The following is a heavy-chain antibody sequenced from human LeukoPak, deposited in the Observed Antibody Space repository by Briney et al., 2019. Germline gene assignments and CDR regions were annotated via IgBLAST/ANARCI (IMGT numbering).Heavy chain of an antibody. V-gene: IGHV3-53*04. J-gene: IGHJ4*02. D-gene: IGHD3-16*01. CDR2: IYSGGNT. CDR3: ATSSYVAYYFDY. CDR1: GLSVSTSY. Sequence: GGSLRLSCAASGLSVSTSYMSWVRQAPGKGLEWVSVIYSGGNTYYTDSVKGRFTISRHNSKNTLYLQMNSLRAEDTAMYYCATSSYVAYYFDYWGQGTLVTVSS.